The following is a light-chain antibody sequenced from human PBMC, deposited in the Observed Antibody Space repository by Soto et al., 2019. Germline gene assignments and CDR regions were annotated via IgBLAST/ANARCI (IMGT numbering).Light chain of an antibody. V-gene: IGKV3D-20*02. CDR2: DAS. Sequence: EIVLTQSPGTLSLSPGERATLSCRASQRISNSYLAWYQQKPGQAPRLLLYDASSRATGIPDRVSGSGSGTDFTLTISRLEPEDFAVYYCQQRSSCPLTFGGGTKVDIK. CDR3: QQRSSCPLT. CDR1: QRISNSY. J-gene: IGKJ4*01.